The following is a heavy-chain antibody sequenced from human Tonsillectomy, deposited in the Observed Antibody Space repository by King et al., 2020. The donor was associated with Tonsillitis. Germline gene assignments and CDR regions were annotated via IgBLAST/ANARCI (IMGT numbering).Heavy chain of an antibody. CDR2: ISSGGSAT. CDR3: ARRHYDLWSNFDF. J-gene: IGHJ4*02. Sequence: VQLVESGGGLVQPGGSLRLSCAGSGFTFSSYGMNWVRQAPGKGLEWISYISSGGSATYYADSVKGRFTISRDNAKNSVYLEMNSLRAEDTAVYYCARRHYDLWSNFDFWGQGTLVTVSS. CDR1: GFTFSSYG. V-gene: IGHV3-48*01. D-gene: IGHD3-3*01.